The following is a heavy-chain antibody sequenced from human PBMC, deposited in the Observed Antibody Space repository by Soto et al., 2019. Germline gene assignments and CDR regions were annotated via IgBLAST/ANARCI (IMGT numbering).Heavy chain of an antibody. Sequence: GESLKISCKGSGYSFTSYWISWVRQMPGKGLEWMGRIDPSDSYTNYSPSFQGHVTISADKSISTAYLQWSSLKASDTAMYYCARLVYSSSWYVTLSLDYYGMDVWGQGNTVTVS. CDR1: GYSFTSYW. CDR3: ARLVYSSSWYVTLSLDYYGMDV. CDR2: IDPSDSYT. V-gene: IGHV5-10-1*01. D-gene: IGHD6-13*01. J-gene: IGHJ6*02.